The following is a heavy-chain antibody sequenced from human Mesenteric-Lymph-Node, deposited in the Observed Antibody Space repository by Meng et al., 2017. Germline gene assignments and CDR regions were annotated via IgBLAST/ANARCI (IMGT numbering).Heavy chain of an antibody. CDR2: INSDGTTT. CDR1: GFTFRSNW. Sequence: GGSLRLSCRASGFTFRSNWMHWVRRGPGKGLIWVSRINSDGTTTTYADSVKGRFTISRDNAMNTLYLQMNSLRVEDTAVYYCARDWAKYYDSSGYYSHYWGQGTLVTVSS. V-gene: IGHV3-74*01. J-gene: IGHJ4*02. D-gene: IGHD3-22*01. CDR3: ARDWAKYYDSSGYYSHY.